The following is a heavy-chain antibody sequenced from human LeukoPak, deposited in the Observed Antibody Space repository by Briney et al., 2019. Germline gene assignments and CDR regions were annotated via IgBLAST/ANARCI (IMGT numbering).Heavy chain of an antibody. J-gene: IGHJ6*02. V-gene: IGHV3-7*03. CDR2: IKQDGSEK. CDR3: AAEIYYYYGMDV. Sequence: QPGASLRLSCAASDFTFSSAWMNWVRQAPGKGLEWVANIKQDGSEKYYVDSVKGRFTISRDNAKNSLYLQMNSLRAEDTAVYYCAAEIYYYYGMDVWGQGTTVTVSS. CDR1: DFTFSSAW.